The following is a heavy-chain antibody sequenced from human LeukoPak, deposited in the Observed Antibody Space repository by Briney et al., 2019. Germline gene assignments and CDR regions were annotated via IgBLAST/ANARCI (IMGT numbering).Heavy chain of an antibody. J-gene: IGHJ6*02. Sequence: GGSLRLSCAASGFTFSSYEMNWVRQAPGKGLEWVSYISSSGSTIYYADSVKGRFTISRDKAKNSLYLQMSSLRAEDTAVYYCARYCGGGSCYYYYYGMDVWGQGTTVTVSS. CDR1: GFTFSSYE. CDR2: ISSSGSTI. V-gene: IGHV3-48*03. D-gene: IGHD2-15*01. CDR3: ARYCGGGSCYYYYYGMDV.